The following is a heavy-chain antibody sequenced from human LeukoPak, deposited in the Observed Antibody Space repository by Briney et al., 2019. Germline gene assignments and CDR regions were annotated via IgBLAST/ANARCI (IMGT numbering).Heavy chain of an antibody. CDR3: ARANSFGWTYDY. D-gene: IGHD6-19*01. V-gene: IGHV3-23*01. CDR2: FSGSGYST. Sequence: GGSLRLSCAASGFTFSSYGMSWVRQAPGKGLEWVSTFSGSGYSTYYADSVKGRFTISRDSSKNTLYLQLNSLTAEDTAVYYWARANSFGWTYDYWGQGTLVTVSS. CDR1: GFTFSSYG. J-gene: IGHJ4*02.